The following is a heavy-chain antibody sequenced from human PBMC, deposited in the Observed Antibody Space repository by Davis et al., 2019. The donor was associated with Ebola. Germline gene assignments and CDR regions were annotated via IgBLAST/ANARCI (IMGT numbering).Heavy chain of an antibody. CDR3: ARDRGDLAIPFDY. J-gene: IGHJ4*02. CDR2: ISSSSSTI. D-gene: IGHD2-21*01. V-gene: IGHV3-48*02. Sequence: PGGSLRLSCAAPGFTFSSYSMNWFRQAPGKGLEWFSYISSSSSTIYYADPVKGRFTISRDNAKNSLYLQMNSLRDEDTAVYYCARDRGDLAIPFDYWGQGTLVTVSS. CDR1: GFTFSSYS.